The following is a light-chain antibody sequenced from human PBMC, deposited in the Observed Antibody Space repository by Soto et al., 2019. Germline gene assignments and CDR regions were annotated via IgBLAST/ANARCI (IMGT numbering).Light chain of an antibody. CDR3: QQYGKPPVFIT. CDR1: QSISSTY. J-gene: IGKJ3*01. V-gene: IGKV3-20*01. Sequence: EIVWTQSPDTKSWSPGERATLSCRSSQSISSTYLAWYQQKPGQAPRLLIYDASSRATGIPDKFIGSGSGSGFSLTISRLEPEDSAVYYCQQYGKPPVFITFGPGSKVDIK. CDR2: DAS.